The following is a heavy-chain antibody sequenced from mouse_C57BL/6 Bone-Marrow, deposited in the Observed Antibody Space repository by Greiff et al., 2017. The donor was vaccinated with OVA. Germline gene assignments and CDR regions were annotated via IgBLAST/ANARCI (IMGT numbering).Heavy chain of an antibody. Sequence: VQLQQSGAELVKPGASVKMSCKASGYTFTSYWITWVKQRPGQGLEWIGDIYPGSGSTNYNEKFKSKATLTVDTSSSTAYLQLSSLTSEDSAVCYCARRAPITTVVASYYFDYWGQGTTLTVSS. CDR2: IYPGSGST. J-gene: IGHJ2*01. CDR1: GYTFTSYW. CDR3: ARRAPITTVVASYYFDY. D-gene: IGHD1-1*01. V-gene: IGHV1-55*01.